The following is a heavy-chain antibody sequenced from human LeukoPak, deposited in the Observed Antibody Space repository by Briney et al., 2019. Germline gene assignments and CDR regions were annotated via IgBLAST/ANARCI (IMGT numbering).Heavy chain of an antibody. V-gene: IGHV3-21*01. Sequence: PGGSLRLSCAASGSTFSSYSMNWVRQAPGKGLEWISSISSSSTYIYYADSVKGRFTISRDNAKNSLYLQMNSLRAEDTAVYYCARAYCSSTRCSYYFDSWGQGTLVTVSS. CDR2: ISSSSTYI. J-gene: IGHJ4*02. CDR3: ARAYCSSTRCSYYFDS. CDR1: GSTFSSYS. D-gene: IGHD2-2*01.